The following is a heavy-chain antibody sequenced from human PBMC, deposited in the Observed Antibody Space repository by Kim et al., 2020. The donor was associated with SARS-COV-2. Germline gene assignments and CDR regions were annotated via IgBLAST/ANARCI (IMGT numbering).Heavy chain of an antibody. J-gene: IGHJ4*02. CDR3: VRGQQWLDF. D-gene: IGHD6-19*01. V-gene: IGHV1-46*02. Sequence: ASVKVSCKASGYSFNNHYMHWVRQAPGQGLEWMGAINPSDGATRYGQKFQDRIMMTSDTSTSSVYLELSSLRSEDTATFYCVRGQQWLDFWGQGTLVIVSS. CDR2: INPSDGAT. CDR1: GYSFNNHY.